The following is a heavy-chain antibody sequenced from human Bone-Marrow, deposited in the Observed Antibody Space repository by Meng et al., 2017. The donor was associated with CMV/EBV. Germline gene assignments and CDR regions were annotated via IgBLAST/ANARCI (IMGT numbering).Heavy chain of an antibody. D-gene: IGHD2-2*01. J-gene: IGHJ3*02. Sequence: LRLSCTVSGGSISSGDYYWSWIRQPPGKGLEWIGYIYYSGITYYNPSLKSRVTISVDTSKNQFSLKLSSVTAADTAVYYCARGHVVPAAMEDAFDIWGQGTMVTVSS. V-gene: IGHV4-30-4*08. CDR3: ARGHVVPAAMEDAFDI. CDR2: IYYSGIT. CDR1: GGSISSGDYY.